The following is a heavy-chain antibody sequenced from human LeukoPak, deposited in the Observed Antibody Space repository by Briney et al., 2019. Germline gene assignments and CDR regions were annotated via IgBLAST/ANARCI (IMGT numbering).Heavy chain of an antibody. D-gene: IGHD3-10*01. V-gene: IGHV1-18*01. CDR3: ARGGKSTMVRGASDY. Sequence: ASVKVSCKASGYIFTCYGITRVRQAPGQGLEWMGWISAYNGDTNYAQKLQGRVTMTTDTSTSTAYMELSSLRSEDTAVYYCARGGKSTMVRGASDYWGQGTLVTVSS. CDR1: GYIFTCYG. CDR2: ISAYNGDT. J-gene: IGHJ4*02.